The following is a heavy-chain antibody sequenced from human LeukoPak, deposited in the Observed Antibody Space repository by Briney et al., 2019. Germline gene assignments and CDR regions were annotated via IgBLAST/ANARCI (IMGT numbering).Heavy chain of an antibody. Sequence: GGSLRLSCAASGFTFNSFAMSWVRQAPGKGLEWVSYISSSGSTIYYADSVKGRFTISRDNAKNSLYLQMNSLRAEDTAVYYCARDAEMATMDPWGQGTLVTVSS. CDR2: ISSSGSTI. V-gene: IGHV3-48*04. J-gene: IGHJ5*02. D-gene: IGHD5-24*01. CDR1: GFTFNSFA. CDR3: ARDAEMATMDP.